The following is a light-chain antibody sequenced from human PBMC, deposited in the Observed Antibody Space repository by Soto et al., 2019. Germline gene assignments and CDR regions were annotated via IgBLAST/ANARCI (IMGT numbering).Light chain of an antibody. V-gene: IGKV4-1*01. J-gene: IGKJ1*01. CDR2: WAS. CDR1: QSVLYSSNNKNY. Sequence: DIVMTQSPDSLAVSLGERATINCKSSQSVLYSSNNKNYLSWYQQKPGPPPKLLIYWASTRESGVPDRFSGGGSGTDFTLTISSLQAEDVAVYYCQQFYRTSPRTFGQGTKVEIK. CDR3: QQFYRTSPRT.